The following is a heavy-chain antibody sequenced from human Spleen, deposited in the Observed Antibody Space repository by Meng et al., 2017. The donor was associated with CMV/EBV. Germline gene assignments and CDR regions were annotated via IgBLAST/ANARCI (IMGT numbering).Heavy chain of an antibody. CDR2: ISPDGTNT. CDR3: AREYRLKYDSSGFDF. Sequence: GESLKISCAASGFTFSSHWMHWVRQAPGKGLVWVSRISPDGTNTNYADSVKGRFTISRDNAKNTLYLQMNSLGAEDTAVYYCAREYRLKYDSSGFDFWGQGTLVTVSS. V-gene: IGHV3-74*01. D-gene: IGHD3-22*01. J-gene: IGHJ4*02. CDR1: GFTFSSHW.